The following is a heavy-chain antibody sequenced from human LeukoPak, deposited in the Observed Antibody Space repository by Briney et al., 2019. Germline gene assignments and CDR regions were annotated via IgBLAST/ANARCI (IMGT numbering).Heavy chain of an antibody. D-gene: IGHD5-12*01. J-gene: IGHJ4*02. V-gene: IGHV3-21*01. Sequence: GGSLRLSCAASGFTFSSYSMNWVRQAPGKGLEWVSSISSSSSYIYYADSVKGRFTISRDNAKNSLYLQMNSLRAEDTAVYYCARVLVATIDPDYWGQGTLVTVSS. CDR3: ARVLVATIDPDY. CDR2: ISSSSSYI. CDR1: GFTFSSYS.